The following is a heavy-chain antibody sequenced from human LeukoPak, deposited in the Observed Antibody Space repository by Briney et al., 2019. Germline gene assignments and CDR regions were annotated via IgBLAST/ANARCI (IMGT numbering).Heavy chain of an antibody. CDR1: GGTFSSYA. J-gene: IGHJ5*02. D-gene: IGHD5-24*01. Sequence: ASVEVSCKASGGTFSSYAISWVRQAPGQGLEWMGGIIPIFGTANYAQKFQGRVTITADESTSTAYMELSSLRSEDTAVYYCARDGEMATITSWFDPWGQGTLVTVSS. CDR3: ARDGEMATITSWFDP. V-gene: IGHV1-69*13. CDR2: IIPIFGTA.